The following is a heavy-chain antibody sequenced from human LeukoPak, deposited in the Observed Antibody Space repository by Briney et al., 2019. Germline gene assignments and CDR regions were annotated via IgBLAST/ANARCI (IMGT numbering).Heavy chain of an antibody. J-gene: IGHJ4*02. CDR2: ISGSGGTT. Sequence: AGGSLRLSCAASGFTFNNYAMNWVRQAPGKGLEWVSVISGSGGTTYYADSVKGRFTISRDSSKNTLYLQMNSLRAEDTAVYYCARDGADVDTAMAAFDYWGQGTLVTVSS. CDR1: GFTFNNYA. V-gene: IGHV3-23*01. D-gene: IGHD5-18*01. CDR3: ARDGADVDTAMAAFDY.